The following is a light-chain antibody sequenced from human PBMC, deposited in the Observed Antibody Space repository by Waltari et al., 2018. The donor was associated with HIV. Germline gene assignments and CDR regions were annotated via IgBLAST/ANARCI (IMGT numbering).Light chain of an antibody. V-gene: IGKV1-27*01. CDR2: AAS. Sequence: DIQMTQSPSSLSASVGDRVTITCRASQGITDYLAWYQQKPGKVPKLLFYAASTLQSGVPSRFSGSGSGTDFTLTITSLQPEDVATYYCQKYNSGQWTFGQGTKVEI. CDR1: QGITDY. CDR3: QKYNSGQWT. J-gene: IGKJ1*01.